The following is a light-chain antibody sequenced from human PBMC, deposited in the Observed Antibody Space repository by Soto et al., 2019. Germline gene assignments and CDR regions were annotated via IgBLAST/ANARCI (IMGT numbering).Light chain of an antibody. CDR1: QTVNNNY. CDR2: GAS. Sequence: EIVLTHSPGTLSLSPGERATLSCRASQTVNNNYLAWYQQKPGQAPRLVIYGASSRATGIPDRFSASRSGTDFTLTISRLEPEDFAVYYCQQYASSPLTFGQGTKVDIK. CDR3: QQYASSPLT. V-gene: IGKV3-20*01. J-gene: IGKJ1*01.